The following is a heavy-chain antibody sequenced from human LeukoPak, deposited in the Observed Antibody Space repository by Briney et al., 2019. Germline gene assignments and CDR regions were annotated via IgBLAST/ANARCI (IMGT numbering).Heavy chain of an antibody. CDR3: ARGAIVGASQIHYYYYYMDV. D-gene: IGHD1-26*01. CDR1: GGTFSSYA. J-gene: IGHJ6*03. Sequence: GASVKVSCKASGGTFSSYAISWVRQAPGQGLEWMGRIIPILGIANYAQKFQGRVTITTDESTSTAYMELSSLRSEDTAVYYCARGAIVGASQIHYYYYYMDVWGKGTTVTVSS. V-gene: IGHV1-69*04. CDR2: IIPILGIA.